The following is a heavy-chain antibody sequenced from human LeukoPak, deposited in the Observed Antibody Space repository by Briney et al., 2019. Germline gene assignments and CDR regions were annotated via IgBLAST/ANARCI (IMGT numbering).Heavy chain of an antibody. D-gene: IGHD2-15*01. Sequence: VASVKVSCKASGGTFSSYAISWVRQAPGQGLEWMGGIIPIFGTANYAQKFQGRATITADESTSTAYMELSSLRSEDTAVYYCAKSQPRLYCSGGSCYPGFDYWGQGTLVTVSS. J-gene: IGHJ4*02. CDR2: IIPIFGTA. CDR3: AKSQPRLYCSGGSCYPGFDY. V-gene: IGHV1-69*13. CDR1: GGTFSSYA.